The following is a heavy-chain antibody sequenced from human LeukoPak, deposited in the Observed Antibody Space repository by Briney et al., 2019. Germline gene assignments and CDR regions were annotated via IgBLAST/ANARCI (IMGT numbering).Heavy chain of an antibody. Sequence: GGSLRLSCAASGFTFSSYAMSWVRQAPGKGLEWVSAISGSGGSTYYADSVKGRFTISRDNSKNTLYLQMNSLRAEDTAVYYCAKDTPEYCSGGSCSVYWGQGTLVTVSS. V-gene: IGHV3-23*01. J-gene: IGHJ4*02. CDR1: GFTFSSYA. D-gene: IGHD2-15*01. CDR3: AKDTPEYCSGGSCSVY. CDR2: ISGSGGST.